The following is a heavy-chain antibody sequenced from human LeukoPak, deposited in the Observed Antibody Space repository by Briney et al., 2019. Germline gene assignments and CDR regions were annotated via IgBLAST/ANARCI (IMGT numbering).Heavy chain of an antibody. CDR1: GFTFSSYA. Sequence: TGGPLRLSCAASGFTFSSYAMSWVRQAPGKGLEWVSAISGSGGSTYYADSVKGRFTISRDNSKNTLYLQMNSLRAEDTAVYYCAKGRISSSWYLGYWGQGTLVTVSS. CDR3: AKGRISSSWYLGY. CDR2: ISGSGGST. J-gene: IGHJ4*02. D-gene: IGHD6-13*01. V-gene: IGHV3-23*01.